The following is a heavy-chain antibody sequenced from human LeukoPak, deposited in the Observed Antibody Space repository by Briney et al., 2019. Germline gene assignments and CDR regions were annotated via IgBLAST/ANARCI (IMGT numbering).Heavy chain of an antibody. CDR3: AKNGDRGAYCTGGTCYPYFYYYMDV. CDR2: ISYDGSDK. V-gene: IGHV3-30*04. CDR1: GFTFSSCA. Sequence: PGGSLRLSCAASGFTFSSCAIHWVRQAPGKGLEWVAVISYDGSDKYYADSVKGRFTISRDNSKNTLYLQMNSLRAEDTAIYYCAKNGDRGAYCTGGTCYPYFYYYMDVWGKGTTVTI. J-gene: IGHJ6*03. D-gene: IGHD2-15*01.